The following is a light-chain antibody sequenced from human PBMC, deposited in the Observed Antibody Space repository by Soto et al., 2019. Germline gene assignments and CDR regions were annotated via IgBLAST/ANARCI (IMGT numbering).Light chain of an antibody. V-gene: IGLV1-44*01. CDR2: SNN. J-gene: IGLJ1*01. Sequence: QSVLTQPPSASGTPGQRVTISCSGSRSNIGSNTINWYQQLPGTAPKLLIYSNNQRPSGVPDRFSGSKSGTSASLAISGLQSEDEADYYCAVWDDSLNGRVFGTGTKVTVL. CDR1: RSNIGSNT. CDR3: AVWDDSLNGRV.